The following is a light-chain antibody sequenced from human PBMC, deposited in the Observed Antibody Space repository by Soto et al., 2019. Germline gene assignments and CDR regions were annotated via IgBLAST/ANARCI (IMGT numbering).Light chain of an antibody. V-gene: IGLV2-14*01. J-gene: IGLJ1*01. CDR1: SSDVGSYTY. CDR3: SSYTSSSTLYV. CDR2: EVN. Sequence: QSVLTQPASVSGSPRQSITISCTGASSDVGSYTYVSWYQQHPGKAPKLMIYEVNNRPSGVSNRFSGSKSGNTASLTISGFQAEDEADYYCSSYTSSSTLYVFGSGTKLTVL.